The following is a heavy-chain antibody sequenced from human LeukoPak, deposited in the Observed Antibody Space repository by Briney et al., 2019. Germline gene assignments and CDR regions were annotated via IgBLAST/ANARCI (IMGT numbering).Heavy chain of an antibody. V-gene: IGHV4-34*01. CDR1: GGSFSGYY. D-gene: IGHD3-10*01. CDR2: INHSGST. J-gene: IGHJ6*02. Sequence: SETLSLTCAVYGGSFSGYYWSWTRQPPGKGLEWIGEINHSGSTNYNPSLKSRVTISVDTSKNQFSLKLSSVTAADAAVYYCARDHNSGSYPYYYGMDVWVQGTTVTVSS. CDR3: ARDHNSGSYPYYYGMDV.